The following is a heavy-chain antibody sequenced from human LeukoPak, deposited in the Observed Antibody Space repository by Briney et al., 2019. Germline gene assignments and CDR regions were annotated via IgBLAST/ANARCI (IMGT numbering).Heavy chain of an antibody. J-gene: IGHJ4*02. V-gene: IGHV3-66*01. Sequence: GGSLRLSCAASVYTVSSNYISCVRQAPGEGRECVSVIYGGFNTVYADSVQGIFTISRDNSKNTQNHQMSSLRAEDTAVYYCAKSPKTGFLFDYWGKGALVTVSS. CDR2: IYGGFNT. D-gene: IGHD1-1*01. CDR1: VYTVSSNY. CDR3: AKSPKTGFLFDY.